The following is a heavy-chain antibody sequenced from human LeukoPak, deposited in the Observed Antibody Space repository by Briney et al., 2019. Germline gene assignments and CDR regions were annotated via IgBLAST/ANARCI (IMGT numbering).Heavy chain of an antibody. CDR2: TRDKAHTYTT. V-gene: IGHV3-72*01. CDR3: AKSSRAYENYYFDY. Sequence: GGSLRLSCAASGFTPSDHYMDWVRQAPGKGLEWVGRTRDKAHTYTTEYAASVRGRFTISRDDSKNSLYLQMNSLKSEDTAVYYCAKSSRAYENYYFDYWGQGTLVTVSS. J-gene: IGHJ4*02. CDR1: GFTPSDHY. D-gene: IGHD2-2*01.